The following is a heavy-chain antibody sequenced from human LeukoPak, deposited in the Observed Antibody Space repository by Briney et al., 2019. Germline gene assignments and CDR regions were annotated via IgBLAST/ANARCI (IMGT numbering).Heavy chain of an antibody. CDR3: VTDQTGRHPYFFDY. Sequence: GGSLRLSCTASGFNFSTYWMTWVRQVPGQGQEWVANIKEDGSEIYYVDAVKGRFSISRDNAKTSLYLQMHSLSVADTGLYYCVTDQTGRHPYFFDYWGQGTLVTVSS. CDR2: IKEDGSEI. CDR1: GFNFSTYW. D-gene: IGHD3-10*01. V-gene: IGHV3-7*01. J-gene: IGHJ4*02.